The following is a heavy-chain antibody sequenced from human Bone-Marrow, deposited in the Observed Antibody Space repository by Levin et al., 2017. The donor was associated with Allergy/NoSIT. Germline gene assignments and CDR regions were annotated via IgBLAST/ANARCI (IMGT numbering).Heavy chain of an antibody. Sequence: ASVKVSCKVSGYTLTESSIHWVRQAPGKGLEWMGGFDPEEGETMYAQKFQGRVTMTEDTSTDTAYMELSSLRSEDTAVFYCTTLGNYYGAEYFHHWGQGTLVTVSS. CDR1: GYTLTESS. CDR2: FDPEEGET. D-gene: IGHD3-10*01. V-gene: IGHV1-24*01. J-gene: IGHJ1*01. CDR3: TTLGNYYGAEYFHH.